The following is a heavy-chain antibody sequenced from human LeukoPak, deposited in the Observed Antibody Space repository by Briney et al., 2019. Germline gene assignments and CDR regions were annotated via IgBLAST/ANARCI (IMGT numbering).Heavy chain of an antibody. CDR3: ARDDYRGVTNFDP. CDR2: ISYTGST. CDR1: GGSISPYF. Sequence: PSETRSLTCTVSGGSISPYFWSWMRQTPGKGLEWIGYISYTGSTNYNPALKSRVTISVDTSKNQFSLQLTSVTAADTAVYYCARDDYRGVTNFDPWGQGTLVTVSS. D-gene: IGHD3-10*01. J-gene: IGHJ5*02. V-gene: IGHV4-59*01.